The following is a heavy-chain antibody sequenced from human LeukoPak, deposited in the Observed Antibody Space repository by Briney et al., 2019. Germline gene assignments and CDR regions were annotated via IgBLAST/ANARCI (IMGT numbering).Heavy chain of an antibody. CDR1: GYTFTGYY. D-gene: IGHD3-10*01. J-gene: IGHJ6*03. Sequence: ASVKVSCKASGYTFTGYYMHWVRQAPGQGLEWMGWINPNSGGTNYAQKFQGRVTMTGDTSISTAYMELSRLRSDDTAVYYCAGDAYITMVRGVISRHMDVWGKGTTVTVSS. CDR3: AGDAYITMVRGVISRHMDV. CDR2: INPNSGGT. V-gene: IGHV1-2*02.